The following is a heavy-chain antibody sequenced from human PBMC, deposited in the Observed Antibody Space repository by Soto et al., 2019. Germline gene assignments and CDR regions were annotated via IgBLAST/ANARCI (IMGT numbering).Heavy chain of an antibody. J-gene: IGHJ6*02. CDR2: ISYDGSNK. Sequence: PGGSLRLSCAASGFTFSSYGMHWVRQAPGKGLDWMSVISYDGSNKYYADSVKGRFTISRDNSKNTLYLQMNSLRAEDTAVYYCAKSMIAARQYSYYYYGMDVWSHGTTVIVSS. D-gene: IGHD6-6*01. V-gene: IGHV3-30*18. CDR1: GFTFSSYG. CDR3: AKSMIAARQYSYYYYGMDV.